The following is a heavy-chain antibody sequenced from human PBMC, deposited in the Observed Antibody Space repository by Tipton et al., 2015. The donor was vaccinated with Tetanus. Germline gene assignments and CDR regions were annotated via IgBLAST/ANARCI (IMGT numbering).Heavy chain of an antibody. V-gene: IGHV1-69*01. D-gene: IGHD2-15*01. Sequence: QSGAEVKKPGSSVRVSCKTFGVTFSSYAINWVRQAPGQGLEWMGGIFPQFGTANYAPEFQDRVTLTAGASTETAYMELRSLRSEDTAVYYCVRPARDCSGGRCFLALDFWGQGILVTVSS. CDR3: VRPARDCSGGRCFLALDF. CDR1: GVTFSSYA. CDR2: IFPQFGTA. J-gene: IGHJ4*02.